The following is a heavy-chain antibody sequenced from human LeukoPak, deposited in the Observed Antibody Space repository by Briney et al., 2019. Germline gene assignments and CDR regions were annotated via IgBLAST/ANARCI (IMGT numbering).Heavy chain of an antibody. CDR3: ARGYSNYPKDAFDI. D-gene: IGHD4-11*01. Sequence: PSETLSLTCTVSGGSISNKYWSWIRQPPGKGLEWIGYIYYSGSTNYNPSLKSRVTILVDTSKNQFSLKLSSVTAADTAVYYCARGYSNYPKDAFDIWGQETMVTVSS. CDR1: GGSISNKY. V-gene: IGHV4-59*01. CDR2: IYYSGST. J-gene: IGHJ3*02.